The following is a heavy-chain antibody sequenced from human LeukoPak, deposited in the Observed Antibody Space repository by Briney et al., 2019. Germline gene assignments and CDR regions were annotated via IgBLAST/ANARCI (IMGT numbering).Heavy chain of an antibody. CDR2: INPNSGGT. J-gene: IGHJ4*02. Sequence: ASMKVSCKASGYTFTGYYMHWVRQAPGQGLEWMGWINPNSGGTNYAQKFQGRVTMTRDTSISTAYMELSRLRSDDTAVYYCARDCSSTSCYSYWGQGTLVTVSS. CDR1: GYTFTGYY. V-gene: IGHV1-2*02. D-gene: IGHD2-2*02. CDR3: ARDCSSTSCYSY.